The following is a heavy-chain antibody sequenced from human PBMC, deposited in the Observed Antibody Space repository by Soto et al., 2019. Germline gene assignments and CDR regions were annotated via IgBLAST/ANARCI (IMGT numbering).Heavy chain of an antibody. D-gene: IGHD1-7*01. CDR2: SRDKGNSYST. V-gene: IGHV3-72*01. Sequence: EVQLVESGGGLVQPGGSLRLSCAGSGFTFSDYYIDWVRQAPGKGLEWVGRSRDKGNSYSTDYAASVKGRFTVSRDASKNSRYLQMHSLKTEDTALYYCTRSITGTTSFDYWGQGTLVTVSS. J-gene: IGHJ4*02. CDR1: GFTFSDYY. CDR3: TRSITGTTSFDY.